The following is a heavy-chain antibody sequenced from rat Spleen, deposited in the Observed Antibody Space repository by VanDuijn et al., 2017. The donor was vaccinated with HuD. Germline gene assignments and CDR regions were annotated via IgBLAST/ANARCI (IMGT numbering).Heavy chain of an antibody. CDR3: ARGGFFRY. CDR1: GFTFNNYW. Sequence: EVQLVESGGGLVRPGGSLKLSCVASGFTFNNYWMTWIRQAPGKGLEWVASITNASGRTYYPDSVKGRFTISRDTAQNTLYLQMNSLRSEDTATYYRARGGFFRYWGQGVMVTVSS. J-gene: IGHJ2*01. V-gene: IGHV5-31*01. D-gene: IGHD1-6*01. CDR2: ITNASGRT.